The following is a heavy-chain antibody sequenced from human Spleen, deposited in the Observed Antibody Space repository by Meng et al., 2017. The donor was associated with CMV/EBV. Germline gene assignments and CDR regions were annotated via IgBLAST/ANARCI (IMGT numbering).Heavy chain of an antibody. CDR1: GGSFSGYY. CDR3: ARMSLIVGSIHDAFDM. Sequence: GSLRLSCAVYGGSFSGYYWSWIRQPPGKGLEWIGYINYSGSTKYNPSLKSRVTISVDTSKDQFSLKLKTVTAADTAVYYCARMSLIVGSIHDAFDMWGQGTMVTVSS. V-gene: IGHV4-59*01. CDR2: INYSGST. J-gene: IGHJ3*02. D-gene: IGHD1-26*01.